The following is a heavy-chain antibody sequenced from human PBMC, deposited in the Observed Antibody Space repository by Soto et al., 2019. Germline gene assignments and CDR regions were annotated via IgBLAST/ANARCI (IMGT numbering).Heavy chain of an antibody. V-gene: IGHV1-69*13. CDR2: IIPIFGTA. Sequence: ASVKVSCKASGGTFSSYAISWVRQAPGQGLEWMGGIIPIFGTANYAQKFQGRVTITADESTSTAYMELSSLRSEDTAVYYCASFPVVSSQFPRRIIVGAFDIWGQGTMVTVSS. CDR1: GGTFSSYA. CDR3: ASFPVVSSQFPRRIIVGAFDI. D-gene: IGHD2-15*01. J-gene: IGHJ3*02.